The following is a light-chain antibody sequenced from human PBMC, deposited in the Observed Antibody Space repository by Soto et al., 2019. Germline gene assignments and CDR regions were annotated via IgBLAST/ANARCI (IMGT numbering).Light chain of an antibody. Sequence: DIQMTQSPSTLSESVGDRVTITCRATQNINSWLAWYQQKPGKAPKLLIYKASSLESGVPSRFSGSGSGTEFTLTISSLQPDDFATYYCQQYDTYGTFGQGTKVEIK. CDR1: QNINSW. CDR3: QQYDTYGT. V-gene: IGKV1-5*03. CDR2: KAS. J-gene: IGKJ1*01.